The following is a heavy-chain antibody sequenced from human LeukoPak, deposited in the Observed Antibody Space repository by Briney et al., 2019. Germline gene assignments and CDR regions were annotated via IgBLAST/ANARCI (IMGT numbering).Heavy chain of an antibody. D-gene: IGHD3-9*01. CDR2: MNPNSGNT. CDR3: ARDVRGRILTGGLHEGFDP. J-gene: IGHJ5*02. CDR1: GYTFTSYD. Sequence: GASVKVSCKASGYTFTSYDINWVRQATGQGLEWMGWMNPNSGNTGYAQKFQGRVTMTRNTSISTAYTELSSLRSEDTAVYYCARDVRGRILTGGLHEGFDPWGQGTLVTVSS. V-gene: IGHV1-8*01.